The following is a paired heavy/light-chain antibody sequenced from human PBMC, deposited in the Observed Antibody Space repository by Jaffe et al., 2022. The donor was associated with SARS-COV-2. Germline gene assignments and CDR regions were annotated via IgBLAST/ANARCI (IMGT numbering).Heavy chain of an antibody. CDR1: GGSISSGSYY. D-gene: IGHD2-15*01. J-gene: IGHJ6*02. CDR2: IYTSGST. V-gene: IGHV4-61*02. Sequence: QVQLQESGPGLVKPSQTLSLTCTVSGGSISSGSYYWSWIRQPAGKGLEWIGRIYTSGSTNYNPSLKSRVTISVDTSKNQFSLKLSSVTAADTAVYYCARENGEYCSGGSCYYVGYYYYYGMDVWGQGTTVTVSS. CDR3: ARENGEYCSGGSCYYVGYYYYYGMDV.
Light chain of an antibody. CDR3: QQYNSYSPEYT. Sequence: DIQMTQSPSTLSASVGDRVTITCRASQSISSWLAWYQQKPGKAPKLLIYKASSLESGVPSRFSGSGSGTEFTLTISSLQPDDFATYYCQQYNSYSPEYTFGQGTKLEIK. V-gene: IGKV1-5*03. J-gene: IGKJ2*01. CDR2: KAS. CDR1: QSISSW.